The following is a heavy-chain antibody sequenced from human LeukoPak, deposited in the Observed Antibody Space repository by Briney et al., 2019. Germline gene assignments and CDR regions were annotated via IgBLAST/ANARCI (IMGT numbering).Heavy chain of an antibody. J-gene: IGHJ6*02. CDR1: GFIFSYYG. Sequence: PGRSLRLSCAASGFIFSYYGMHWVRQAPGKGLEWVAFISYDGRSKLYADSVRGRFTISRDNSKNTLDLQMNSLRAEDTAVCYCARDSYGMDVWGQGTTVTVSS. CDR2: ISYDGRSK. CDR3: ARDSYGMDV. V-gene: IGHV3-30*03.